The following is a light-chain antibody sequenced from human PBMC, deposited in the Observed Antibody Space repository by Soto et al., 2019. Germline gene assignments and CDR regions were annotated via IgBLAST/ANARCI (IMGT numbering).Light chain of an antibody. J-gene: IGLJ1*01. CDR1: NNDVGGYNY. CDR3: NSFKDGSIPYV. CDR2: DVS. V-gene: IGLV2-14*03. Sequence: QSVLTQPASVPGSPGQAITISCTGTNNDVGGYNYVSWYQQLPGKSPQLVIYDVSHRPSGISDRFSGSRSGNTASLTISGLQAEDEADYYCNSFKDGSIPYVIGTGTKVTVL.